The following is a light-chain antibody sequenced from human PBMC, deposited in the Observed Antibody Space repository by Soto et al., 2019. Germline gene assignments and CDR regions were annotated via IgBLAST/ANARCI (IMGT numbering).Light chain of an antibody. J-gene: IGLJ2*01. Sequence: QSVLTQPASVSGSPGQSITISCTGTSSDVGGYNYVSWYQHHPGKAPKLMIYDVSNRPSGVSNRFSGSKSGNTASLTISGLRAEDEADYYCSSYTSSNTVLFGGGTKLTVL. CDR3: SSYTSSNTVL. CDR2: DVS. CDR1: SSDVGGYNY. V-gene: IGLV2-14*03.